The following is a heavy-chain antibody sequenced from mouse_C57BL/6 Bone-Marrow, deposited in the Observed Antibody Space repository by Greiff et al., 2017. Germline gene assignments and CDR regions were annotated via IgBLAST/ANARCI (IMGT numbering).Heavy chain of an antibody. D-gene: IGHD1-1*01. J-gene: IGHJ2*01. CDR1: GFNIKDDY. V-gene: IGHV14-4*01. Sequence: VQLQQSGAELVRPGASVKLSCTASGFNIKDDYMHWVKQRPEQGLEWIGWIDPENGDTEYAPKFQGKATITADTSSNTAYLQLGSLTSEDTAVYSCTPVTAVVFDYWGQGTTLTVSS. CDR3: TPVTAVVFDY. CDR2: IDPENGDT.